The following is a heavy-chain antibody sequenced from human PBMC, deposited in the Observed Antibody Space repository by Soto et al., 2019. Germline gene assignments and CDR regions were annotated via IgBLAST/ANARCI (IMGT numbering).Heavy chain of an antibody. V-gene: IGHV4-34*01. CDR2: INHSGST. D-gene: IGHD3-22*01. CDR1: GGSFSGYY. Sequence: SETLSLTCAVYGGSFSGYYWIWIRQPPGKGREWIGEINHSGSTNYNPSLKSRVSMSLDTSKKQFSLKLTSVTAADTAVYYCARGNVADSSGYYSYYWGQGTLVTVSS. CDR3: ARGNVADSSGYYSYY. J-gene: IGHJ4*02.